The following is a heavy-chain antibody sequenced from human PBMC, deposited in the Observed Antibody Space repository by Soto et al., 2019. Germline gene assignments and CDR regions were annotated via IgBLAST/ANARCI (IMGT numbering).Heavy chain of an antibody. V-gene: IGHV4-59*01. CDR1: GGSISSYY. J-gene: IGHJ4*02. Sequence: PSETLSVTCAVSGGSISSYYWSWIRQPPGKGLEWVGNIYFDGSTDYNPSLESRVTISVDRSKKQSSLKVSSVTAADTAVYYCARDSSGNYGSYFFDHWGQGTLVTVSS. CDR3: ARDSSGNYGSYFFDH. CDR2: IYFDGST. D-gene: IGHD1-26*01.